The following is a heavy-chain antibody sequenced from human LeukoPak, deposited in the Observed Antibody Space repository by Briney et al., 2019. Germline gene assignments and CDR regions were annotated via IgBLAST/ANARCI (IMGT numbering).Heavy chain of an antibody. Sequence: GGSLKLSCAASGFTFSASAVHWVRQAPGKGLEWVGRIRSKAKNYATVYTASVKGRFAISRDDSKNMAYQQMNSLKDEDAAVYYCSSGYYYDDYGMDVWGQGTTVTVSS. V-gene: IGHV3-73*01. CDR1: GFTFSASA. J-gene: IGHJ6*02. D-gene: IGHD1-1*01. CDR2: IRSKAKNYAT. CDR3: SSGYYYDDYGMDV.